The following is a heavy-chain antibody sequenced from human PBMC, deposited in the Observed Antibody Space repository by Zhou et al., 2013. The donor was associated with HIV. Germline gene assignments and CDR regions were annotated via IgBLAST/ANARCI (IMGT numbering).Heavy chain of an antibody. V-gene: IGHV4-34*01. J-gene: IGHJ6*03. D-gene: IGHD6-13*01. Sequence: VQLQQWGAGLLKPSETLSLTCAVYGGSFSAYYWSWIRQPPGKGLEWIGEINHSGSTNYNPSLKSRVTISVDTSKNQFSLKLSSVTAADTAVYYCARLVAARDYYYYIDVWGRGTTVTVSS. CDR2: INHSGST. CDR1: GGSFSAYY. CDR3: ARLVAARDYYYYIDV.